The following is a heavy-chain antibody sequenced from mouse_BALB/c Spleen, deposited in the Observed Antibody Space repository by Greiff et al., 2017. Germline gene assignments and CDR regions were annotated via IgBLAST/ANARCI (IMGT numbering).Heavy chain of an antibody. J-gene: IGHJ4*01. D-gene: IGHD1-1*01. V-gene: IGHV1S81*02. CDR1: GYTFTSYW. CDR3: ARGYYGSSYGYAMDY. Sequence: VQLQQPGAELVKPGASVKLSCKASGYTFTSYWMHWVKQRPGQGLEWIGEINPSNGRTNYNEKFKSKATLTVDKSSSTAYMQLSSLTSEDSAVYYCARGYYGSSYGYAMDYWGQGTSVTVSS. CDR2: INPSNGRT.